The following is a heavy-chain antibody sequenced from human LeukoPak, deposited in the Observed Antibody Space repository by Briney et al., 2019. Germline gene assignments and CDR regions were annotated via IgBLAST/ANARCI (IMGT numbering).Heavy chain of an antibody. CDR1: GFSLSTSGMC. D-gene: IGHD6-13*01. Sequence: SGPALVKPTQTLTLTCTFSGFSLSTSGMCVSWIRQPPGKALEWLARINWDDDKYYSTSLKTRLTISKDTSKNQVVLRMTNMDPVDTATYYCVRSPISSAAADYWGQGTLVTVSS. J-gene: IGHJ4*02. CDR2: INWDDDK. CDR3: VRSPISSAAADY. V-gene: IGHV2-70*11.